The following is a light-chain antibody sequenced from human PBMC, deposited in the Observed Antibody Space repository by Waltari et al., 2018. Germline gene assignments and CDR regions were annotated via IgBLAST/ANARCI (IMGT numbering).Light chain of an antibody. CDR2: GAS. Sequence: ELVLTQSPGTLFLSLGERATVSCRASQSVSRALAWYQQKPGQAPRLLIYGASTRATGIPDRFSGSGSGTDFSLTISRLEPDDFAIYYCQHYLRLPVTFGQGTTVEI. V-gene: IGKV3-20*01. J-gene: IGKJ1*01. CDR3: QHYLRLPVT. CDR1: QSVSRA.